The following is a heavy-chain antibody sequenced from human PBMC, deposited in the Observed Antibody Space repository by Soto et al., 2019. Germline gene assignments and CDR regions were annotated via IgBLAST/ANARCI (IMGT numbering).Heavy chain of an antibody. V-gene: IGHV3-20*04. CDR2: INWNGRST. Sequence: PGGSLRLSCAASGFTFDDYAMSWVRQAPGKGLEWVAGINWNGRSTTYADSLKGRFTISRDNAKNSLHLQINSLRAEDTALYFCARCSSTSCYITASFDYWGQGTLVTVSS. CDR1: GFTFDDYA. J-gene: IGHJ4*02. CDR3: ARCSSTSCYITASFDY. D-gene: IGHD2-2*02.